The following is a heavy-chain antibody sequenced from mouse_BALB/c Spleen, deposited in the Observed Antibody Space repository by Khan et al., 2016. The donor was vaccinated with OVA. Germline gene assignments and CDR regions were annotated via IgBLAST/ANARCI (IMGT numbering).Heavy chain of an antibody. J-gene: IGHJ3*01. V-gene: IGHV1S136*01. CDR2: INPYNDYT. Sequence: VQLKQSGPELVKPGASVKMSCKASGYTFTSYDMYWVKQKPGQGLEWIGYINPYNDYTKFNEKFKGKATLTSDKSSSTAYMELSNLTSEDSAVYYCSRSWLGLQTWFAYWGQGTLVTVSA. CDR1: GYTFTSYD. CDR3: SRSWLGLQTWFAY. D-gene: IGHD3-1*01.